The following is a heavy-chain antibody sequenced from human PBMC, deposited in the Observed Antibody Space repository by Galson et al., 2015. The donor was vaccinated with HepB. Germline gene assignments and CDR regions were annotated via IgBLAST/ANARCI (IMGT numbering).Heavy chain of an antibody. V-gene: IGHV1-18*01. D-gene: IGHD6-13*01. CDR2: ISAYNGNT. Sequence: SVKVSCKASGYTFTSYGISWVRQAPGQGLEWTGWISAYNGNTNYAQKLQGRVTMTTDTSTSTAYMELRSLRSDDTAVYYCARTSSSWYPVYAFDIWGQGTMVTVSS. J-gene: IGHJ3*02. CDR1: GYTFTSYG. CDR3: ARTSSSWYPVYAFDI.